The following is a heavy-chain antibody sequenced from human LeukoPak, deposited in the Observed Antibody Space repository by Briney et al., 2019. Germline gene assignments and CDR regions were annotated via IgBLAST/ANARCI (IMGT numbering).Heavy chain of an antibody. J-gene: IGHJ3*02. CDR3: AREYYDSSDYWGRDDAFDI. CDR2: IWYDGSNK. Sequence: PGGSLRLSCAASGFTFSSYGMHWVRQAPGKGLEWVAVIWYDGSNKYYADSVKGRFTISRDNSKNTLYLQMNSLRAEDTAVYYCAREYYDSSDYWGRDDAFDIWGQGTMATVSS. CDR1: GFTFSSYG. V-gene: IGHV3-33*01. D-gene: IGHD3-22*01.